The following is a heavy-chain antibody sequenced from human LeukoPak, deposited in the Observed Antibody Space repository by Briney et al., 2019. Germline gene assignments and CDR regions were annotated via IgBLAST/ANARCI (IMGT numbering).Heavy chain of an antibody. J-gene: IGHJ3*02. D-gene: IGHD6-13*01. Sequence: ASVKVSCKASEYTFTGYYMHWVRQAPGQGLEWMGWINPNSGGTNYAQKFQGRVTMTRDTSISTAYMELSRLRSEDTAVYYCARVKSAAAGTRDAFDIWGQGTMVTVSS. CDR1: EYTFTGYY. V-gene: IGHV1-2*02. CDR3: ARVKSAAAGTRDAFDI. CDR2: INPNSGGT.